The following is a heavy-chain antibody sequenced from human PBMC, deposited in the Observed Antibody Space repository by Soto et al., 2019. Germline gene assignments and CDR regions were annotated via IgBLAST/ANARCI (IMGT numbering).Heavy chain of an antibody. J-gene: IGHJ4*01. Sequence: GGSLRLSCAASGFFFSGSAMHWVRQSSEKGLEWVGHIRSKANNYATASAASVKGRFTISRDDSKKTAYLQMNSLKTEDTAIYYCTRGEYYYASGSYYPFDDWGHGILVTVSS. CDR1: GFFFSGSA. V-gene: IGHV3-73*01. CDR3: TRGEYYYASGSYYPFDD. D-gene: IGHD3-10*01. CDR2: IRSKANNYAT.